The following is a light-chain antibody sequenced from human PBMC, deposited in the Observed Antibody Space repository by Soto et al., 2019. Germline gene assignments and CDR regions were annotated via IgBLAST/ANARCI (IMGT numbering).Light chain of an antibody. J-gene: IGKJ2*01. CDR3: QQCVNWPPYT. Sequence: EIVLTQSPATLSLSPGERATLSCRASQSVSSSLVWYQQKPGQAPRLLIFGASNRATGIPARFSGSGSGTDFNLTISSLETEDFAVYYCQQCVNWPPYTFGRGTKMEI. V-gene: IGKV3-11*01. CDR1: QSVSSS. CDR2: GAS.